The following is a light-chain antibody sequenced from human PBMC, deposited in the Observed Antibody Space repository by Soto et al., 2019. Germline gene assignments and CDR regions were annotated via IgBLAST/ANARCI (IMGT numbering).Light chain of an antibody. CDR2: DNN. CDR1: SSNIGNHY. V-gene: IGLV1-51*01. J-gene: IGLJ1*01. Sequence: SVLTQPPSVSAAPGQNVTISCSGTSSNIGNHYVSWYQQVPGTAPKLLIYDNNKRPSGIPDRFSGSKSGSSATLGITGLQTGDEADYYCGTWDTSLSAGGVFGSGTKVTV. CDR3: GTWDTSLSAGGV.